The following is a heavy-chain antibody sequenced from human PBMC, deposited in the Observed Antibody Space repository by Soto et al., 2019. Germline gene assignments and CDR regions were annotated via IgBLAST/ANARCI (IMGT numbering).Heavy chain of an antibody. V-gene: IGHV1-69*01. CDR1: GGTFSSYS. D-gene: IGHD3-3*01. J-gene: IGHJ5*02. CDR3: ARGGDTSEVWSGYYRWFDP. CDR2: IIPIFGTA. Sequence: QVQLVQSWAEVQKPGSSVKVSCKASGGTFSSYSISWVRQAPGQGRAWLGGIIPIFGTANYAQKFQGRVTISADESTSTGYMELSSWRSEDTAVYYCARGGDTSEVWSGYYRWFDPWVQGTMVTVSS.